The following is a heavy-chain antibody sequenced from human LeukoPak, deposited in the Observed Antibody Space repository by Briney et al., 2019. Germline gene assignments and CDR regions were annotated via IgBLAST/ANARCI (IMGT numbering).Heavy chain of an antibody. CDR1: GFTFSSYW. J-gene: IGHJ4*02. V-gene: IGHV3-74*01. D-gene: IGHD1-1*01. CDR3: VRDGRNWL. CDR2: INGDGSYT. Sequence: GGSLSLSCAASGFTFSSYWMHWVRLGPGNGPVWVSRINGDGSYTNYADSVKGRFTISRDNAKNTLFLQMNSLRAEDTAMYFCVRDGRNWLWGQGTLVTVSS.